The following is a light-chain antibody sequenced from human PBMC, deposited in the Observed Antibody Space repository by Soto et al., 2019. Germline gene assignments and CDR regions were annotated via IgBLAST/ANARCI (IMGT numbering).Light chain of an antibody. J-gene: IGLJ2*01. CDR3: SSYAGSGTVV. Sequence: QSALTQPPSVSGSPGHSVTISCTGTSSDVGHYDRVTWYQQPPGTAPKLLIYSVNNRPPGVPDRFSGSKSGNTASLTISGLQAEDEADYYCSSYAGSGTVVFGGGTKLTVL. CDR1: SSDVGHYDR. CDR2: SVN. V-gene: IGLV2-18*02.